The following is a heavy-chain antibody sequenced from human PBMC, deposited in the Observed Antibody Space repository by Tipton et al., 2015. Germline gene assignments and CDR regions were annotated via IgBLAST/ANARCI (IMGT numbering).Heavy chain of an antibody. Sequence: SLRLSCAASGFTFSSYSMNWVRQAPGKGLEWVSYISTSGSTIYYADSVKGRFTISRDNAKNSLYLQMNSLGDEDTAVYYCARDDGDYVLGEFDYWGQGTLVTVSS. J-gene: IGHJ4*02. V-gene: IGHV3-48*02. CDR3: ARDDGDYVLGEFDY. CDR2: ISTSGSTI. D-gene: IGHD4-17*01. CDR1: GFTFSSYS.